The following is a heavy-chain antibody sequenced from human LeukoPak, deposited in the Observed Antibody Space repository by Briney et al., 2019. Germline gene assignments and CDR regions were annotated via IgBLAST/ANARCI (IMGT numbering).Heavy chain of an antibody. V-gene: IGHV5-51*01. CDR1: GYSFTSYW. CDR3: ARRYTRFGNYYYMDV. J-gene: IGHJ6*03. Sequence: PGESLKISCKGSGYSFTSYWIGWVRQMPGEGLEWMGIIYPGDSDTRYSPSFQGQVTISADKSISAAYLQWSSLKASDTAMYYCARRYTRFGNYYYMDVWGQGTTVTVSS. D-gene: IGHD3-10*01. CDR2: IYPGDSDT.